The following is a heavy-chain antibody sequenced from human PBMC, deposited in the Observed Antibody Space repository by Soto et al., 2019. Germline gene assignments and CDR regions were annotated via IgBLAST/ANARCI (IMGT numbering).Heavy chain of an antibody. CDR3: ASRHYGMDV. CDR1: GFTFSTYS. V-gene: IGHV3-48*01. Sequence: PGGSLRLSCAASGFTFSTYSMNWVRQAPGKGLEWVSYISSSSSTIFYTDSVKGRFTVSRDNAKNSLYLQMNSLRAEDTAVYYCASRHYGMDVWGQGTTVTVSS. J-gene: IGHJ6*02. CDR2: ISSSSSTI.